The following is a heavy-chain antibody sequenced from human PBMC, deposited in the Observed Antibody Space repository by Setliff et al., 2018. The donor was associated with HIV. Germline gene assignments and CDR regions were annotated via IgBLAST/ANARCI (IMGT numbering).Heavy chain of an antibody. Sequence: TFRKYSINWVRQAPGQGLEWMGGVIPIFGSTTFAQKFQGRFTISRDNSENTVFLQMDSLTVDDTGVYYCATSPPHGESGYIWGSDYFDFWGQGALVTVSS. CDR2: VIPIFGST. CDR1: TFRKYS. V-gene: IGHV1-69*05. J-gene: IGHJ4*02. D-gene: IGHD5-12*01. CDR3: ATSPPHGESGYIWGSDYFDF.